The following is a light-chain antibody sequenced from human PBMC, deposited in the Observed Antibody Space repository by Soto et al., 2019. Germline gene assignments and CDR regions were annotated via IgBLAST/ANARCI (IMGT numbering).Light chain of an antibody. CDR1: QGISSY. CDR2: AAS. CDR3: QRLNSYPCT. V-gene: IGKV1-9*01. J-gene: IGKJ4*01. Sequence: DIQLTQSPSFLSASVGDRVTITCRASQGISSYLAWYQQKPGKAPKLLIYAASTLQSGVPSRFSGSGSGTEFTLPISSLQPEDFATYYCQRLNSYPCTFGGGTKVEIK.